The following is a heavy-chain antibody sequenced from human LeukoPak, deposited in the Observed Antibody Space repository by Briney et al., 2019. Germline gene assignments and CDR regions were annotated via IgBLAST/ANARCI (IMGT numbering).Heavy chain of an antibody. J-gene: IGHJ4*02. CDR3: ARVDCSGGSCFSGFDY. D-gene: IGHD2-15*01. V-gene: IGHV3-7*01. CDR1: GFPFSSYW. Sequence: GGSLRLSCAVSGFPFSSYWMGWVRQAPGKGLEWVANIRPDGSEGFYVDSLRGRFTISRDNAKNSLYLQMNSLRAEDTAVYYCARVDCSGGSCFSGFDYWGQGTLVTVSS. CDR2: IRPDGSEG.